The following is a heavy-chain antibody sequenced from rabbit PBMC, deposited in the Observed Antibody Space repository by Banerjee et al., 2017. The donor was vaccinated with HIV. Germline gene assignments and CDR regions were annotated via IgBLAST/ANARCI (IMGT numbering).Heavy chain of an antibody. V-gene: IGHV1S28*01. CDR1: GFTISIYS. CDR2: IDYNGTP. Sequence: QSLEESGGGLVTPGGTLALTCTASGFTISIYSMGWVRQAPGKGLEFITYIDYNGTPWYASWVNGRFSISRSTSLNTVTLQMTSLTAADTATYFCARIAAARNDDSRDFNLWGPGTLVTVS. CDR3: ARIAAARNDDSRDFNL. J-gene: IGHJ4*01. D-gene: IGHD2-1*01.